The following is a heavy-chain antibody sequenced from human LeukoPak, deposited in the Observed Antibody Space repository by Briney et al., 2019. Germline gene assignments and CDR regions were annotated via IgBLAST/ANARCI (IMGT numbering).Heavy chain of an antibody. CDR2: IYYSGST. V-gene: IGHV4-31*03. J-gene: IGHJ6*03. CDR1: GGSISRGGYY. D-gene: IGHD5-24*01. CDR3: ARDLGYRANYYYYYYMDV. Sequence: NPSQTLSLTCTVSGGSISRGGYYWSWIRQHPGKGLEWIGYIYYSGSTYYNPSLKSRVTISVDTSKNQFSLKLSSVTAADTAVYYCARDLGYRANYYYYYYMDVWGKGTTVTVSS.